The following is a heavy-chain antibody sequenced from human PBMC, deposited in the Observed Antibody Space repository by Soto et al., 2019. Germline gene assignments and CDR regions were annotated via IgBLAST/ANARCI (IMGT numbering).Heavy chain of an antibody. D-gene: IGHD1-7*01. CDR2: ISANGQGI. V-gene: IGHV3-23*01. Sequence: GGSLRLSCTASGFTFTYYAFSWVRQAPGKGLEWVSAISANGQGIYYADSVRGRFTISRDNSKNTVFLHMDSLRAEDTAVYYCAKDRNYPRDQFHYWGQGTLVTVSS. CDR3: AKDRNYPRDQFHY. J-gene: IGHJ4*02. CDR1: GFTFTYYA.